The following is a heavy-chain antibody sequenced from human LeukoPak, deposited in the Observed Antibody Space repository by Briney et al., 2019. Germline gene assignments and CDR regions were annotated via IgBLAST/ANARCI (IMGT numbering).Heavy chain of an antibody. CDR3: ARDRSTTHFDY. Sequence: GGSLRLSWAASGFTFSSYGMHWVRQAPGKGLEWVAMIWYDGSNTYYADSVKGRFTISRDNSKNTLFLQMDSLRAEDTAVYYCARDRSTTHFDYWGQGTLVTVSS. V-gene: IGHV3-30*02. D-gene: IGHD5/OR15-5a*01. CDR2: IWYDGSNT. J-gene: IGHJ4*02. CDR1: GFTFSSYG.